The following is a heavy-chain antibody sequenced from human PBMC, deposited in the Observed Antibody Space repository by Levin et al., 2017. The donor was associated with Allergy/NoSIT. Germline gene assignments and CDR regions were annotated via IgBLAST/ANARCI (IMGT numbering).Heavy chain of an antibody. CDR2: IYYSGST. CDR1: GGSISSSSYY. V-gene: IGHV4-39*01. CDR3: ATAWPETYYYDSSGYYSPSTGVY. D-gene: IGHD3-22*01. J-gene: IGHJ4*02. Sequence: SETLSLTCTVSGGSISSSSYYWGWIRQPPGKGLEWIGSIYYSGSTYYNPSLKSRVTISVDTSKNQFSLKLSSVTAADTAVYYCATAWPETYYYDSSGYYSPSTGVYWGQGTLVTVSS.